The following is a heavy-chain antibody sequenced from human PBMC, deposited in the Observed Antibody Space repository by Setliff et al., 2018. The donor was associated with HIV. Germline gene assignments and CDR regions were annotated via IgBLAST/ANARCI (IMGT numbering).Heavy chain of an antibody. V-gene: IGHV4-39*01. D-gene: IGHD4-17*01. CDR1: GASIRTTSYP. CDR2: IYYTGST. Sequence: TLSLTCSVSGASIRTTSYPWGWIRQAPGKGLEWIGSIYYTGSTYYNPSFKSRVTISVDTSENQFSLKMYSVTAADTAVYYCARHYGDYVFDSWGQGTLVTVSS. J-gene: IGHJ4*02. CDR3: ARHYGDYVFDS.